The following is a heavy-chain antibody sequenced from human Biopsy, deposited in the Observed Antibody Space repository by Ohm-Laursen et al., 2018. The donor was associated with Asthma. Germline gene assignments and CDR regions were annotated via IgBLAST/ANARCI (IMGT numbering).Heavy chain of an antibody. J-gene: IGHJ4*02. CDR3: ARGDSSNWSHYYFDY. D-gene: IGHD3-22*01. CDR1: GFAVSRDY. Sequence: SLRLSCTASGFAVSRDYMFWVRQAPGKGLEWVSVIYSGGTSHTADSVRGRFTISRDYSKNTLYRQMQSLRAEDTAVYYCARGDSSNWSHYYFDYWGQGTLVTVSS. CDR2: IYSGGTS. V-gene: IGHV3-53*01.